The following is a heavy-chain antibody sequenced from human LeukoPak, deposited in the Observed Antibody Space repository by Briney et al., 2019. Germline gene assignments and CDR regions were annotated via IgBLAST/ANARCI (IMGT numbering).Heavy chain of an antibody. CDR1: GFTFSTYW. V-gene: IGHV3-74*01. J-gene: IGHJ5*02. CDR3: ARDSDSSGWLGRFDP. Sequence: PGGSLRLSCVASGFTFSTYWMHWVRQAPGKGLVWVSRINSDGSSTTYADSVMGRFTISRDNAKNTLYLQMNSLRAEDTAVYYCARDSDSSGWLGRFDPWGQGTLVTVSS. CDR2: INSDGSST. D-gene: IGHD6-19*01.